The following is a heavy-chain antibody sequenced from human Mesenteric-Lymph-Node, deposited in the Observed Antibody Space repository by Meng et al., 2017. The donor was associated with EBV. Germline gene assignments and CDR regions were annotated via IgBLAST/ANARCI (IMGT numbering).Heavy chain of an antibody. CDR3: ARTLSIAAAPFDY. V-gene: IGHV4-4*02. CDR2: IYHTGST. Sequence: QFPLPESGPGLVKPSGTLSLTCDVSGGSISTSDWWSWFRQPPGQGLEWIGEIYHTGSTNYNPSLRSRVTISVDNSKNQFSLKLSSVTAADTAVYYCARTLSIAAAPFDYWGQGTLVTVSS. D-gene: IGHD6-13*01. J-gene: IGHJ4*02. CDR1: GGSISTSDW.